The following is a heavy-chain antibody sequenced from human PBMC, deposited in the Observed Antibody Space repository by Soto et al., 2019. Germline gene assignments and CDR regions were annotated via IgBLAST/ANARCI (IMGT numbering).Heavy chain of an antibody. Sequence: QVQLVQSGAEVKKPGASVKVSCKASGYTFTNYGVSWVRQAPGQGLEWMGWINTYKGNRNYAQKFHGRVTMTTDTSTSTAYMELRSLRSDDTAIYYCAKVQEKWSKFFDYWGQGTLVTVSS. CDR2: INTYKGNR. V-gene: IGHV1-18*01. J-gene: IGHJ4*02. D-gene: IGHD2-15*01. CDR3: AKVQEKWSKFFDY. CDR1: GYTFTNYG.